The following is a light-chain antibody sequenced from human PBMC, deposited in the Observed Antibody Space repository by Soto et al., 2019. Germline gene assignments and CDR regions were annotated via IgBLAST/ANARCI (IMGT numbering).Light chain of an antibody. CDR2: DAS. V-gene: IGKV1-5*01. CDR1: QSISSW. J-gene: IGKJ5*01. CDR3: QQYNSYSHT. Sequence: GDRVTITCRASQSISSWLAWYQQKPGKAPKFLIYDASSLESGVPSRFSGSGSGTEFTLTISSLQPDDFATYYCQQYNSYSHTFGQGTRLEIK.